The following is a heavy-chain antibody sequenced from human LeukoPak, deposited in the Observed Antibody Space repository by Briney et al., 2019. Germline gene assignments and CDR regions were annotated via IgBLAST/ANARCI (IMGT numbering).Heavy chain of an antibody. V-gene: IGHV4-59*01. D-gene: IGHD3-10*01. CDR2: IYYSGST. Sequence: PSETLSLTCTVSGGSISSYYWSWIRQPPGKGLEWIAYIYYSGSTNYNPSLKSRVTISVDTPKNQFSLKLSSVTAADTAVYYCARRYGSGSSGTFDYWGQGTLVTVSS. CDR3: ARRYGSGSSGTFDY. J-gene: IGHJ4*02. CDR1: GGSISSYY.